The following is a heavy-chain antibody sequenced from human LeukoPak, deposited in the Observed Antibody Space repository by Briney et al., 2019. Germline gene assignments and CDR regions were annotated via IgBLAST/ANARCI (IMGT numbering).Heavy chain of an antibody. V-gene: IGHV4-39*01. CDR1: GGSISSSSYY. Sequence: SETLSLTCTVSGGSISSSSYYWGWIRQPPGKGLEWIGSIYYSGSTYYNPSLKSRVTISVDTSKNQFSLKLGSVTAADTAVYYCARTGGSSWLFDYWGQGTLVTVSS. CDR2: IYYSGST. J-gene: IGHJ4*02. CDR3: ARTGGSSWLFDY. D-gene: IGHD6-13*01.